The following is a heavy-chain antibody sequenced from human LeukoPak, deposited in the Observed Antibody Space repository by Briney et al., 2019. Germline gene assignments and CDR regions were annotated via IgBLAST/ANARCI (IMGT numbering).Heavy chain of an antibody. CDR1: GFTFSSYG. Sequence: GRSLRLSCAASGFTFSSYGMHWVRQAPGKGLEWVAVISYDGSNKYYADSVKGRFTISRDNSKNTLYLQMNSLRAEDTAVYYCGIAAASPIDYWGQGTLVTVSS. J-gene: IGHJ4*02. D-gene: IGHD6-13*01. V-gene: IGHV3-30*03. CDR3: GIAAASPIDY. CDR2: ISYDGSNK.